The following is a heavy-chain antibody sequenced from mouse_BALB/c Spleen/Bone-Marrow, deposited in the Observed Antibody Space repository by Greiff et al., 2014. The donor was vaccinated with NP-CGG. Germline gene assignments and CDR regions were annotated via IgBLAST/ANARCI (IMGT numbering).Heavy chain of an antibody. CDR2: INPSTGYT. V-gene: IGHV1-7*01. Sequence: VKLMESGAKLAKPGASVKMSCKASGYTFTSYWMHWVKQRPGQGLEWIGYINPSTGYTEYNQKFKDKATLTADKSSSTAYMQLSSLTSEDSAVYYCARERYAGYYFDYWGQGTTLTVSS. CDR1: GYTFTSYW. CDR3: ARERYAGYYFDY. J-gene: IGHJ2*01. D-gene: IGHD2-3*01.